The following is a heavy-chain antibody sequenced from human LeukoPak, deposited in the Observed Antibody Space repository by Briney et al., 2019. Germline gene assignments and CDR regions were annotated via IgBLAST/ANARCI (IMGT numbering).Heavy chain of an antibody. D-gene: IGHD2-2*01. CDR2: IYYSGST. CDR3: AKCQWVVPAATVDY. CDR1: GGSISSYY. V-gene: IGHV4-59*08. Sequence: SETLSLTCTVSGGSISSYYWSWIRQPPGKGLEWIGYIYYSGSTNYNPSLKSRVTISLDTSKNQFSLKPTSVTAADTAVYYCAKCQWVVPAATVDYWGQGTLVTVSS. J-gene: IGHJ4*02.